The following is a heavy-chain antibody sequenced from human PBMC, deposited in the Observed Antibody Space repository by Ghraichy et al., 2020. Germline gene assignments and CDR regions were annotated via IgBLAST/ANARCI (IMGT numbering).Heavy chain of an antibody. CDR3: AKTKTRASEDY. Sequence: GGSLRLSCAASGFTFSSYAMSWVRQAPGKGLEWASAISGSGGSTYYADSVKGRFTISRDNSENTLYLQMNSLRAEDTAVYYCAKTKTRASEDYWGQGTLVTVSS. CDR2: ISGSGGST. CDR1: GFTFSSYA. J-gene: IGHJ4*02. D-gene: IGHD3-10*01. V-gene: IGHV3-23*01.